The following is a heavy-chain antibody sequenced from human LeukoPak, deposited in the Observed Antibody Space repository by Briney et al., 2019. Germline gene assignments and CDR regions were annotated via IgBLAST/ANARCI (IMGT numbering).Heavy chain of an antibody. D-gene: IGHD3-10*01. V-gene: IGHV3-74*01. J-gene: IGHJ4*02. CDR2: IRSDGTST. CDR3: ARDRGLATPFDY. Sequence: SGGSLRLSCAASGFSLSSNWIHWVRQAPGRELEWVSLIRSDGTSTSYADSVKGRFTISRDNAKNTLYLQMNSLRAEDTAVYYCARDRGLATPFDYWGQGTLVTVSS. CDR1: GFSLSSNW.